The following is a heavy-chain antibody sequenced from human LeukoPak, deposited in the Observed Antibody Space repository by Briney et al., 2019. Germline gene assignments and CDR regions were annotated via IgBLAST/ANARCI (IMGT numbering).Heavy chain of an antibody. Sequence: GASVKVSCKASGYTFTSYGISWVRQAPGQGLEWMGWISAYNGNTNYAQKLQGRVTMTTDTSTSTAYMELRSLRSDDTAVYYCASWSEENYCSGGSCYSAAFDIWGQGTMVTVSS. CDR3: ASWSEENYCSGGSCYSAAFDI. J-gene: IGHJ3*02. CDR1: GYTFTSYG. V-gene: IGHV1-18*01. CDR2: ISAYNGNT. D-gene: IGHD2-15*01.